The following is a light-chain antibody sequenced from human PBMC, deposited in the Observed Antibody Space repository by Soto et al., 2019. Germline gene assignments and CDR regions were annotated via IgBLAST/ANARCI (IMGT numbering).Light chain of an antibody. V-gene: IGKV3-20*01. CDR2: GAS. Sequence: EIVLTLSPGTLSLSPGERATLSCRASQSVTSNYLTWYQQKPGQAPRLLIFGASIRDTGIPDRFSGSGSGTDFTLTISRLESEDFAVYYCQQYGSSPGTFGQGTKVEIK. J-gene: IGKJ1*01. CDR3: QQYGSSPGT. CDR1: QSVTSNY.